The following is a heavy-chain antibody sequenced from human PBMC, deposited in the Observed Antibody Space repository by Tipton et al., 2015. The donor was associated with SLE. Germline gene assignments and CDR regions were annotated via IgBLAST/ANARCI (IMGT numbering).Heavy chain of an antibody. CDR2: IYSGGST. CDR3: ARAERYYDSSGYPHWYFDL. V-gene: IGHV3-53*01. J-gene: IGHJ2*01. Sequence: SLRLSCAASGFTFSSYSMNWVRQAPGKGLEWVSVIYSGGSTYYADSVKGRFTISRDNSKNTLYLQMNSLRAEDTAVYYCARAERYYDSSGYPHWYFDLWGRGTLVTVSS. D-gene: IGHD3-22*01. CDR1: GFTFSSYS.